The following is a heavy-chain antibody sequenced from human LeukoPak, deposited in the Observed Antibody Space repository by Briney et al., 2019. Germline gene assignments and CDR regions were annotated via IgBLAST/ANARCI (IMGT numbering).Heavy chain of an antibody. J-gene: IGHJ3*01. CDR3: ARTFYDTLDSDAFDF. D-gene: IGHD2/OR15-2a*01. Sequence: ASVTVSCKASGYTFTGYYMHWVRQAPGQGLEWMGWINPDSGGTNNAQKFQGRVTMTRDTSISTDYMELSRLRSDDTAVYYCARTFYDTLDSDAFDFWGQGTMVIVSS. CDR2: INPDSGGT. CDR1: GYTFTGYY. V-gene: IGHV1-2*02.